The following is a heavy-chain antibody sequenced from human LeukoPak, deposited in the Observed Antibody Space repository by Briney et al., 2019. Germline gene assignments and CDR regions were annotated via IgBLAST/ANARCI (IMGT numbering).Heavy chain of an antibody. CDR1: GGSISNYH. CDR3: ARNDNSGYHDY. CDR2: IYYSGST. D-gene: IGHD3-22*01. Sequence: SDTLSLTCTVSGGSISNYHWSWIRQPPGKGLEWIGYIYYSGSTNYNPSLKSRVTISVDTSQKQFSLKLSSVTPADTAVYYCARNDNSGYHDYSGEGILVTVSS. J-gene: IGHJ4*02. V-gene: IGHV4-59*07.